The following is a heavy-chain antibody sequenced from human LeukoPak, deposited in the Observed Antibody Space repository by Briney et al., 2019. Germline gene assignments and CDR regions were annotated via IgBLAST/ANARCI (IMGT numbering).Heavy chain of an antibody. CDR2: IKQDGSEK. CDR3: ARDQVEPLGYCSGGSCYSGPYYYGMDV. J-gene: IGHJ6*02. V-gene: IGHV3-7*05. CDR1: GFTFSSYW. D-gene: IGHD2-15*01. Sequence: GGSLRLSCAASGFTFSSYWMSWVRQAPGKGLEWVANIKQDGSEKYYVDSVKGRFTISRDNAKNPLYLQMNSLRAEDTAVYYCARDQVEPLGYCSGGSCYSGPYYYGMDVWGQGTTVTVSS.